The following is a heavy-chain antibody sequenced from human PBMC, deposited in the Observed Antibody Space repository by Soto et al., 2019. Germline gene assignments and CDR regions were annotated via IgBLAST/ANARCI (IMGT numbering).Heavy chain of an antibody. J-gene: IGHJ5*02. D-gene: IGHD2-15*01. CDR3: AREVVVVAATHNWFDP. V-gene: IGHV4-34*01. Sequence: QVQLQQWGAGLLKPSETLSLTCAVYGGSFSGYYWSWIRQPPGQGLEWIGEINHSGSTNYNPSLKSRVTRSVDTSKNQLSLKLSSVTAADTAVYYCAREVVVVAATHNWFDPWGQGTLVTVSS. CDR1: GGSFSGYY. CDR2: INHSGST.